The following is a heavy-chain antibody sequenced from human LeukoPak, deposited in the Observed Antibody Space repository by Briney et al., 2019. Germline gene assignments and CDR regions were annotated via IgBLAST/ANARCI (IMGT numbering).Heavy chain of an antibody. CDR3: ARVLGYFDY. CDR1: GFTFSSYE. J-gene: IGHJ4*02. D-gene: IGHD7-27*01. Sequence: GGSLRLSCAASGFTFSSYEMNWVRQAPGKGLEWVSYISSSGSTIYYADSVKGRFTISRDNSKNTLYLQMNSLRAEDTAVYYCARVLGYFDYWGQGTLVTVSS. V-gene: IGHV3-48*03. CDR2: ISSSGSTI.